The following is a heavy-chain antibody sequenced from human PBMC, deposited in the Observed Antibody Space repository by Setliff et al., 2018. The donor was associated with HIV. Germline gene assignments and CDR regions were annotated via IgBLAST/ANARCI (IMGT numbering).Heavy chain of an antibody. CDR3: ALANIVSTARWNH. Sequence: ASVKVSCKTSGYIFSGYYLHWLRRAPGQGLEWMGWINYSNGDTKSPEKFQGRVTMTRDSSISTVYMDLQRLTSDDTAVYYCALANIVSTARWNHWGRGTLVTSPQ. D-gene: IGHD1-1*01. J-gene: IGHJ1*01. CDR2: INYSNGDT. V-gene: IGHV1-2*02. CDR1: GYIFSGYY.